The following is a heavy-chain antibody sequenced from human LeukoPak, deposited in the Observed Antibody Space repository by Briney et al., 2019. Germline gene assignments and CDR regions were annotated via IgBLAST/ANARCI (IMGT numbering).Heavy chain of an antibody. CDR1: GFTFNTYP. D-gene: IGHD1-26*01. J-gene: IGHJ4*02. Sequence: GGSLRLSCVVSGFTFNTYPMTWVRQAPGEGLEWVSAISPTGSNTYYADSVKGRFTSSRDNSKSTLYLQMNSLRVDDTATYYCAILAPVSSGSYSAYWGQGTLVTVSS. V-gene: IGHV3-23*01. CDR2: ISPTGSNT. CDR3: AILAPVSSGSYSAY.